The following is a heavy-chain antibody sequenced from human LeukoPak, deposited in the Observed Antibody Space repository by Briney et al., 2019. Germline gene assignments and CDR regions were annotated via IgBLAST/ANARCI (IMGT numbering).Heavy chain of an antibody. CDR3: ARSNCSGGSCYSWGDFDY. D-gene: IGHD2-15*01. CDR2: INPSGGST. V-gene: IGHV1-46*01. J-gene: IGHJ4*02. CDR1: GYTFTGYY. Sequence: GASVKVSCKASGYTFTGYYMHWVRQAPGQGLEWMGIINPSGGSTSYAQKFQGRVTMTRDTSTSTVYMELSSLRSEDTAVYYCARSNCSGGSCYSWGDFDYWGQGTLVTVSS.